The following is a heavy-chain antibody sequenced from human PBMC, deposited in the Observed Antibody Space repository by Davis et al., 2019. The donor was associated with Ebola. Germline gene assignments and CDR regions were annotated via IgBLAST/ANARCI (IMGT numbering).Heavy chain of an antibody. CDR3: ARVGDCTNGVCYSVAPRGWFDP. CDR2: IYHSGST. CDR1: GSSISSGYY. J-gene: IGHJ5*02. D-gene: IGHD2-8*01. V-gene: IGHV4-38-2*02. Sequence: PSETLSLTCTVSGSSISSGYYWGWIRQPPGKGLEWIGSIYHSGSTYYNPSLKSRVTISVDTSKNQFSLKLSSVTAANTAVYYCARVGDCTNGVCYSVAPRGWFDPWGQGTLVTVSS.